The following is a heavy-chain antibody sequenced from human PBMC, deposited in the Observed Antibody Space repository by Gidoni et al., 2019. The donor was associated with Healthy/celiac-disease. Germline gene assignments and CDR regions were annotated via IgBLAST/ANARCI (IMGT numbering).Heavy chain of an antibody. CDR2: INAGNGNT. J-gene: IGHJ5*02. CDR1: GYTFTSYA. CDR3: ARYCSSTSCHNWFDP. Sequence: QVQLVQSGAEVKKPGASVKVSCKASGYTFTSYAMHWVRQAPGQRLEWMGWINAGNGNTKYSQKFQGRVTITRDTSASTAYMELSSLRSEDTAVYYCARYCSSTSCHNWFDPWGQGTLVTVSS. V-gene: IGHV1-3*01. D-gene: IGHD2-2*01.